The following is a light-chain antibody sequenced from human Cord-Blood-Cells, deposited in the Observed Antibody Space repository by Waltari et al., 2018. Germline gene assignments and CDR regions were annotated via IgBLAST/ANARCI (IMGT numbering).Light chain of an antibody. J-gene: IGLJ1*01. CDR3: QSYDSSLSGYV. CDR1: SPNIGAGYD. CDR2: GNS. Sequence: QSVLTQPPSVSGAPGQRVTISCTGSSPNIGAGYDVHWYQQLPGTAPKLLIYGNSNRPSGVPDPFSGSKSGTSASLAITGLQAEDEADYYCQSYDSSLSGYVFGTGTKVTVL. V-gene: IGLV1-40*01.